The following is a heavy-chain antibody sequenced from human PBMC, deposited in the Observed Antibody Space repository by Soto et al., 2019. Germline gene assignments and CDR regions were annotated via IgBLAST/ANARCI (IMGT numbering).Heavy chain of an antibody. CDR1: GYTFTSYG. CDR2: ISVYDGNT. CDR3: ARHNSQWPNWFDP. V-gene: IGHV1-18*01. D-gene: IGHD1-1*01. J-gene: IGHJ5*02. Sequence: QVQLVQSGAEVKKPGASVKVSCKASGYTFTSYGISWVRQAPGEGLEWVGWISVYDGNTDYAHKFRGRVTMTTDTSTNTAYMDLRSLRSDDTAVYYCARHNSQWPNWFDPWGQGTPVTVSS.